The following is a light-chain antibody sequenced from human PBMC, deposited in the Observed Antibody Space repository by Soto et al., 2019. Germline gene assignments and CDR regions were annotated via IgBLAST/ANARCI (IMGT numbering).Light chain of an antibody. V-gene: IGKV1-39*01. CDR2: SAS. J-gene: IGKJ1*01. Sequence: DIQMTQSPSSLSASVGDRVTISCRASQSISTYLNWYQQKPGKAPKLLIYSASGVQSGVPPWFSGSGSGTDFILTLSSLRPDDIATYYCQQTYRAPPWTFGQGTKVEI. CDR1: QSISTY. CDR3: QQTYRAPPWT.